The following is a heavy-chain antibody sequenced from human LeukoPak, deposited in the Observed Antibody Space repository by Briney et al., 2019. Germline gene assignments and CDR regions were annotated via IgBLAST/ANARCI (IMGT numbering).Heavy chain of an antibody. CDR1: GGSISSSSYY. CDR3: ARDVPGTSSFHY. V-gene: IGHV4-39*07. CDR2: IYYSGST. D-gene: IGHD2-2*01. Sequence: SETLSLTCTVSGGSISSSSYYWGWIRQPPGKGLEWIGSIYYSGSTYYNPSLKSRVTISVDTSKNQFSLKLSSVTAADTAVYYCARDVPGTSSFHYWGQGTLVTVSS. J-gene: IGHJ4*02.